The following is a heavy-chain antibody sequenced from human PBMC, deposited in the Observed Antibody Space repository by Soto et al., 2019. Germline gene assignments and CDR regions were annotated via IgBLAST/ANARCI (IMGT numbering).Heavy chain of an antibody. J-gene: IGHJ5*02. Sequence: GASVKVSCKASGYTFTSYDINWVRQATGQGLEWMGWMNPNSGNTGYAQKFQGRVTMTRNTSISTAYMELSSLRSEDTAVYYCAKGARIAAWRGTNWFDPWGQGTLVTVSS. CDR3: AKGARIAAWRGTNWFDP. CDR2: MNPNSGNT. V-gene: IGHV1-8*01. D-gene: IGHD6-6*01. CDR1: GYTFTSYD.